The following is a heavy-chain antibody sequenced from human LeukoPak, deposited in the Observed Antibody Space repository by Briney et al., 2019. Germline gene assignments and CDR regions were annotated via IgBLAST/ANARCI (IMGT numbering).Heavy chain of an antibody. J-gene: IGHJ6*03. Sequence: SVKVSCKASGGTFSSYAISWVRQAPGQGLEWMGGIIPIFGTANYAQKSQGRVTITTDESTSTAYMELSSLRSEDTAVYYCARDPHHFDWLLGPNYYYMDVWGKGTTVTVSS. CDR1: GGTFSSYA. CDR2: IIPIFGTA. CDR3: ARDPHHFDWLLGPNYYYMDV. V-gene: IGHV1-69*05. D-gene: IGHD3-9*01.